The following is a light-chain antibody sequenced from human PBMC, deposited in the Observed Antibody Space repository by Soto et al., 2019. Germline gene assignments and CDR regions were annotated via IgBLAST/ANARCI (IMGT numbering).Light chain of an antibody. V-gene: IGKV3-11*01. Sequence: EIVLTQSPATLSVSPGETATLSCRASRSVGRNLGWYQQRPGQAPRLLIYDTFNRATGIPARFSGSGSGIDFTLTISSLEPEDLAVYFCQQRADWITFGQGTRLEIK. J-gene: IGKJ5*01. CDR2: DTF. CDR1: RSVGRN. CDR3: QQRADWIT.